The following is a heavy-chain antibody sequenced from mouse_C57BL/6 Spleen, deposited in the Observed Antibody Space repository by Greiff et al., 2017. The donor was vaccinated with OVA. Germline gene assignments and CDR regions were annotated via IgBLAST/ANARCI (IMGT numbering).Heavy chain of an antibody. CDR3: ARLRGYDYWGDY. V-gene: IGHV1-69*01. CDR1: GYTFTSYW. J-gene: IGHJ4*01. D-gene: IGHD2-4*01. CDR2: IDPSDSYT. Sequence: QVQLQQPGAELVMPGASVKLSCKASGYTFTSYWMHWVKQRPGQGLEWIGEIDPSDSYTNYNQKFKGKSTLTVDKSSSTAYMQLSSLTSEDSAVYYCARLRGYDYWGDYWGQGTSVTVSS.